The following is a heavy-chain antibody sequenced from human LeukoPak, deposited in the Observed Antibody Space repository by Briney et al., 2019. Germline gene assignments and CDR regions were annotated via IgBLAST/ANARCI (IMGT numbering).Heavy chain of an antibody. CDR3: ARDPDAGITIFGVRFDP. CDR1: GYTFTSYG. D-gene: IGHD3-3*01. CDR2: ISAYNGNT. V-gene: IGHV1-18*01. Sequence: ASVKVSCKASGYTFTSYGISWVRQAPGQGLEWMGWISAYNGNTNYAQKLQGRVTMTTDTSTSTAYMELRSLRSDDTAVYYCARDPDAGITIFGVRFDPWGQGTLVTVSS. J-gene: IGHJ5*02.